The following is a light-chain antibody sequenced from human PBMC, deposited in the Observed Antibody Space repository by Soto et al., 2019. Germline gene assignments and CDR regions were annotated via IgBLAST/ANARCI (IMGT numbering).Light chain of an antibody. CDR3: SSFAGNNNLL. V-gene: IGLV2-8*01. J-gene: IGLJ2*01. CDR1: SSDVGGYNY. Sequence: QSVLTQPPSASGSPGQSVTISCTGTSSDVGGYNYVSWYQQHPGKAPSLMIYEVTKRPSGVPDRFSGSKSGNTASLTVSGLQADDEADYYCSSFAGNNNLLFGGGTKVTVL. CDR2: EVT.